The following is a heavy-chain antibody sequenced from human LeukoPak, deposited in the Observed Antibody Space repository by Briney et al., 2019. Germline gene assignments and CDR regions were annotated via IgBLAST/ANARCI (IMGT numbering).Heavy chain of an antibody. CDR2: IYYSGST. D-gene: IGHD3-10*01. CDR3: ARDPYGSGSI. J-gene: IGHJ4*02. CDR1: GGSISSYY. V-gene: IGHV4-59*01. Sequence: SETLSLTCTVSGGSISSYYWSWIRQPPGKGLEWIGYIYYSGSTNYNPSLKSRVTISVDTSKNQFSLKLSSVTAADTAVYYCARDPYGSGSIWGQGTLVTVSS.